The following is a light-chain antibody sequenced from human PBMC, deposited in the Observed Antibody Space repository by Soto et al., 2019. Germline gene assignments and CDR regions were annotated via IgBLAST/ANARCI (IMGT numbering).Light chain of an antibody. CDR2: EVS. V-gene: IGLV2-14*01. CDR3: SSYTTSSTYV. J-gene: IGLJ1*01. CDR1: SNDVGGYNY. Sequence: QSALTQPASVSGSPGQSITISCTGTSNDVGGYNYVSWYQQHLGKAPKLMIYEVSNRLSGISNRFSGSKSGNTASLTISGLQSEDEADYYCSSYTTSSTYVFGTGTKVTAL.